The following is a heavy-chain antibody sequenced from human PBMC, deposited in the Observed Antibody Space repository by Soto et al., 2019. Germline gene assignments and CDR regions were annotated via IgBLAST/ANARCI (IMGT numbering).Heavy chain of an antibody. CDR2: IYHSGST. CDR3: ARLSAAWFDP. CDR1: GGSVSSGSYY. J-gene: IGHJ5*02. Sequence: QVQLQESGPGLVKPSETLSITCTVSGGSVSSGSYYWGWIRQPPGKGLEWIGYIYHSGSTNYNPSLKRRVTISVDTSKNQFSLSLTSVTAADTAVYYCARLSAAWFDPWGQGTLVTVAS. V-gene: IGHV4-61*01. D-gene: IGHD6-19*01.